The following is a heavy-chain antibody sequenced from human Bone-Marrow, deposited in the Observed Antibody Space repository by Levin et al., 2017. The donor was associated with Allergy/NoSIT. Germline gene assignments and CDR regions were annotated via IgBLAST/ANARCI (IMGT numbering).Heavy chain of an antibody. CDR2: VHSGGTT. CDR3: ARGETSIYY. D-gene: IGHD2-21*02. J-gene: IGHJ4*02. V-gene: IGHV4-4*07. Sequence: SQTLSLTCTVSGGSTKSYYWSWVRQPAGQGLEWIGRVHSGGTTDYNASLKSRVTMSMDTSKNQLSLKLISLTAADTAVYYCARGETSIYYWGQGILVTVS. CDR1: GGSTKSYY.